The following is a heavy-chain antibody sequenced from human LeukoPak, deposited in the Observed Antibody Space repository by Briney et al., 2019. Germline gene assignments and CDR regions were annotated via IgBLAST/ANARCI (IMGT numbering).Heavy chain of an antibody. CDR2: FIPIFGIA. D-gene: IGHD3-22*01. V-gene: IGHV1-69*04. CDR3: AREASSGYYPYYYYYGMDV. J-gene: IGHJ6*02. Sequence: SVKVCCKASGGTFSSYAISWVRQAPGQGLEWMGSFIPIFGIASSAQKFQGRVTITADKSTSTAYMELSSMRSEDTAVYCCAREASSGYYPYYYYYGMDVWGQGTTVTVSS. CDR1: GGTFSSYA.